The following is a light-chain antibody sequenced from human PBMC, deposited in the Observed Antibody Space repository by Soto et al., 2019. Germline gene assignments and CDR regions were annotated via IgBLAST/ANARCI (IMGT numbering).Light chain of an antibody. Sequence: QSALTQPASVSGSPGQSITISCTGTSSDVGGYNYVSWYQQHPGKAPKLMICEVSNRPSGVSNRFSGSKSGNTASLTISGLQAEDEADYYCRSYTRISTLVFGTGTKLTVL. CDR2: EVS. V-gene: IGLV2-14*01. J-gene: IGLJ1*01. CDR3: RSYTRISTLV. CDR1: SSDVGGYNY.